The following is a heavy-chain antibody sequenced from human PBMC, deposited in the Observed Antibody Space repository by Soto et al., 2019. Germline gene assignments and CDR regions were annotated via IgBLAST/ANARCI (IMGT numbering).Heavy chain of an antibody. V-gene: IGHV3-30*18. D-gene: IGHD6-19*01. CDR3: AKYTSAALFDN. CDR2: ISYDGSNK. CDR1: GFPFRTHG. J-gene: IGHJ4*02. Sequence: QEQLVESGGGVVQPGRSLRLSCAASGFPFRTHGIHWARQAPGKGLEWVALISYDGSNKYYGDSVKGRFTISRDNSKDTLYLQMNSLRAEDTAVYYCAKYTSAALFDNWGQGTLVTVSS.